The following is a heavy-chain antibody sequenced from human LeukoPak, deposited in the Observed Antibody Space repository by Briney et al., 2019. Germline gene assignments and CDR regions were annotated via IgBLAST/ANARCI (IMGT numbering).Heavy chain of an antibody. J-gene: IGHJ6*02. CDR2: IKQDGSEK. CDR1: GFTFSSYA. D-gene: IGHD2-2*01. V-gene: IGHV3-7*01. Sequence: GGSLRLSCAASGFTFSSYAMHWVRQAPGKGLEWVANIKQDGSEKYYVDSVKGRFTISRDNAKNSLYLQMNSLRAEDTAVYYCARDIVVVPAAMGAYYYYGMDVWGQGTTVTVSS. CDR3: ARDIVVVPAAMGAYYYYGMDV.